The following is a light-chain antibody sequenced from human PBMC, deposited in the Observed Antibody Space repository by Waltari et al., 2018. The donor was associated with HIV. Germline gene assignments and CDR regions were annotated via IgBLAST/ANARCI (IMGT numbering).Light chain of an antibody. J-gene: IGLJ3*02. Sequence: SSELTQDPAVSVALGQTVRITCQGDSLRSYYASWYQQKPGQAPVVVIYGQNKRPSGVPDRFSGSSSGNTASLTITGAQAEDEANYYCNSPGSSGNHRVFGGGTKLTVL. CDR1: SLRSYY. V-gene: IGLV3-19*01. CDR2: GQN. CDR3: NSPGSSGNHRV.